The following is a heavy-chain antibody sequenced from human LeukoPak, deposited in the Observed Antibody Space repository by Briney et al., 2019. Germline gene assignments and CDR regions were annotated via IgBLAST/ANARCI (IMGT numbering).Heavy chain of an antibody. D-gene: IGHD6-6*01. V-gene: IGHV4-39*07. CDR3: ARDPRDSSSSIPVDA. CDR2: IYYSGST. CDR1: GGSISSSSYY. Sequence: PSETLSLTCTVSGGSISSSSYYWGWIRQPPGKGREWIGSIYYSGSTYYNPSLKRRVTISVDTSKNQFSLKLSSVTAADTAVYYCARDPRDSSSSIPVDAWGKGTTVTVSS. J-gene: IGHJ6*04.